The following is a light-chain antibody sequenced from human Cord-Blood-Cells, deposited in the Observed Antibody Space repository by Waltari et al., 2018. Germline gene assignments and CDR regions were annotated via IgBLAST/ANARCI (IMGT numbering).Light chain of an antibody. CDR1: QSISSW. V-gene: IGKV1-5*03. CDR2: KAS. CDR3: QQYNSYSRT. Sequence: DIPMTQYPSTLSASVGDRIPITCRASQSISSWLAWYQQKPGKAPKLLIYKASSLESGVPSRFSGSGSGTEFTLTISSLQPDDFATYYCQQYNSYSRTFGQGTKVEIK. J-gene: IGKJ1*01.